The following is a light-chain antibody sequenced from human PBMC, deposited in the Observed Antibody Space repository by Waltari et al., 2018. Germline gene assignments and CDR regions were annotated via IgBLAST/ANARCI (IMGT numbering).Light chain of an antibody. J-gene: IGKJ4*02. Sequence: VLAQPPLSLRVSPGHPASISCRSSQSLLCIDDGNTYFDWYLQKPGQSPQLLIYAPSYRASGVPDRFSGSGSGTDFTLKISRVEAEDVGVYYCMQRTECLLTFGGGTKVEIK. CDR3: MQRTECLLT. CDR2: APS. CDR1: QSLLCIDDGNTY. V-gene: IGKV2-40*01.